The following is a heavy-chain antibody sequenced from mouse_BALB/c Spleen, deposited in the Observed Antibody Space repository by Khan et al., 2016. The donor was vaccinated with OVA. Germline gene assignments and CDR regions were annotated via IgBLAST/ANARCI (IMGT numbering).Heavy chain of an antibody. J-gene: IGHJ2*01. CDR3: ARLEDI. Sequence: QVQLKESGPGLVAPSQSLSITCTVSGFSLTSYGVHWVRQPPGTGLEWLGVIWAGGGTNYNSDLMSRLSISKDNYKSQVFLKSNSLQTDDTAMDDCARLEDIWGQGTTLTVSS. CDR2: IWAGGGT. D-gene: IGHD1-3*01. V-gene: IGHV2-9*02. CDR1: GFSLTSYG.